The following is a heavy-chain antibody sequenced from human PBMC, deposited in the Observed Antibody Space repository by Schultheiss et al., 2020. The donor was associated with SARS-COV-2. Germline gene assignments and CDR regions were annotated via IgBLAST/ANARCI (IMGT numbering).Heavy chain of an antibody. V-gene: IGHV3-30*01. CDR1: GFTFSSYA. D-gene: IGHD1-26*01. CDR2: ISYDGSNK. J-gene: IGHJ3*02. CDR3: ARDGEIVGAVGAFDI. Sequence: GESLKISCAASGFTFSSYAMHWVRQAPGKGLEWVAVISYDGSNKYYADSVKGRFTISRDNSKNTLYLQMNSLRAEDTAVYYCARDGEIVGAVGAFDIWGQGTMVTVSS.